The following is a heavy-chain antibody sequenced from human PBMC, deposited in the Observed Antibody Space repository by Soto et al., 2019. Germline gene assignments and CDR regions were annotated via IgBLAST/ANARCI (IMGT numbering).Heavy chain of an antibody. V-gene: IGHV3-30*04. D-gene: IGHD3-22*01. CDR1: GFTFGSYA. Sequence: QVQLVESGGGVVQPGRSLRLSCAASGFTFGSYAMHWVRQAPGKGLEWVAVVSYDGRNKYYADSVKGRFTISRDSSKLDLQMNSLRNEDTAVYYCARDYHDSTGWGYYLDYWGQGTLVTVSS. CDR2: VSYDGRNK. J-gene: IGHJ4*02. CDR3: ARDYHDSTGWGYYLDY.